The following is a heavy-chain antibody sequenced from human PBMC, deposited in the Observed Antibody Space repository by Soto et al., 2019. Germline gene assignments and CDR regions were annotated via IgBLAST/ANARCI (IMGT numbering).Heavy chain of an antibody. Sequence: QITLKESGPTLVKPTQTLTLTCTFSGFSLSTSGVGVGWIRQPPGKALEWLALIYWDDDKRYSPSLKSRLTITKETSKNQVVLTMTNMDPVDTATYYCAHRVAGRHYFDYWGQGTLVTVSS. CDR1: GFSLSTSGVG. V-gene: IGHV2-5*02. CDR3: AHRVAGRHYFDY. D-gene: IGHD6-19*01. CDR2: IYWDDDK. J-gene: IGHJ4*02.